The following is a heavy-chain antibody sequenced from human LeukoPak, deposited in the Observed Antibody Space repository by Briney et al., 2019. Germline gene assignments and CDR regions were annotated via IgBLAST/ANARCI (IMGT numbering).Heavy chain of an antibody. CDR3: ARAAMVRGVDYFDY. CDR1: GFTFSSYA. Sequence: GGSLRLSCAASGFTFSSYAMSWVRQAPGKGLEWVSAISGSGGSTYYADSVKGRFTISRDNSKNTLYLQMNSLRVEDTAIYYCARAAMVRGVDYFDYWGQGTLVTVSS. J-gene: IGHJ4*02. V-gene: IGHV3-23*01. CDR2: ISGSGGST. D-gene: IGHD3-10*01.